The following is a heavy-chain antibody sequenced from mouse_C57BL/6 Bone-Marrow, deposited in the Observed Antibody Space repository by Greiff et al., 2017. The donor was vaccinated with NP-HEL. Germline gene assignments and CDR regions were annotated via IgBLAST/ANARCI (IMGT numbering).Heavy chain of an antibody. Sequence: QVQLQQPGAELVMPGASVKLSCKASGYTFTSYWMHWVKQRPGQGLEWIGEIDPSDSYTNYNQKFKGKSTLTVDKSSSTAYMQLSSLTSEVSAVYYCAKEASQGYYYAMDYWGQGTSVTVSS. D-gene: IGHD3-2*02. CDR1: GYTFTSYW. CDR2: IDPSDSYT. J-gene: IGHJ4*01. V-gene: IGHV1-69*01. CDR3: AKEASQGYYYAMDY.